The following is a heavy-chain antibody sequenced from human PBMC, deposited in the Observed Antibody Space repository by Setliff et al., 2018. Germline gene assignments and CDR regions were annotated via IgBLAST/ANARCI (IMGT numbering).Heavy chain of an antibody. Sequence: PSETLSLTCTVSGGSISSGSYYWSWIRQPAGKGLEWIGHIYTSGSTNYNPSLKSRVTISVDTSKSQFSLKLSSVTAADTAVYYCAREGVGIVRRGYFDLWGRGTLVTVSS. V-gene: IGHV4-61*09. CDR1: GGSISSGSYY. CDR3: AREGVGIVRRGYFDL. J-gene: IGHJ2*01. CDR2: IYTSGST. D-gene: IGHD2-21*01.